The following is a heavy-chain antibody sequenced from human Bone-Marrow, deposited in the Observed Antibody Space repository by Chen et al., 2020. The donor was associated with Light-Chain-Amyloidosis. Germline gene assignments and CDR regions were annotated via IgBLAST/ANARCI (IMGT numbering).Heavy chain of an antibody. CDR1: GFVFTTYG. J-gene: IGHJ4*02. CDR3: AQLYSYGRPFKH. CDR2: VRFDGSDK. Sequence: VRLVESGGGVVRPGGSLSLSCTVSGFVFTTYGFQWVRQAPGKGLEWVSVVRFDGSDKYYADSVKGRFTISRDDSKNTLYLQMNSLRPEDTAVYYCAQLYSYGRPFKHWGQGTLVSVSS. V-gene: IGHV3-30*02. D-gene: IGHD5-18*01.